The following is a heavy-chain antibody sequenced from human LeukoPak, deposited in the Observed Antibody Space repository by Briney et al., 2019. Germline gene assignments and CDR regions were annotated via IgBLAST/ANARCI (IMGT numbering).Heavy chain of an antibody. V-gene: IGHV3-30*18. D-gene: IGHD3-10*01. J-gene: IGHJ4*02. CDR3: AKAWFGELSYFDY. Sequence: PGRSLRLSCAASGFTFSGYGMHWVRQAPGKGLEWVTVISYDGSNKYYADSVKGRFTISRDNSKNTLYLQMNSLRAEDTAVYYCAKAWFGELSYFDYWGQGTLVTVSS. CDR2: ISYDGSNK. CDR1: GFTFSGYG.